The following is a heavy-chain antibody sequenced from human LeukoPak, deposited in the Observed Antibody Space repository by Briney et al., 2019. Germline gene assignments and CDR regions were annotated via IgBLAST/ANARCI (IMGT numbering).Heavy chain of an antibody. CDR3: ARGVATIGNDY. D-gene: IGHD5-12*01. J-gene: IGHJ4*02. Sequence: AGGSLRLSCAASGFTFSSYWMSWVRQAPGKGLEWVANIKQAGSEKYYVDSVKGRFTISRDNAKNSVYLQMNSLRAEDTAVYYCARGVATIGNDYWGQGTLVTVSS. V-gene: IGHV3-7*01. CDR1: GFTFSSYW. CDR2: IKQAGSEK.